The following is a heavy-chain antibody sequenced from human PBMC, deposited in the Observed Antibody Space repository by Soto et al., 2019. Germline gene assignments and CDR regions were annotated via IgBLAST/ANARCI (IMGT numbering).Heavy chain of an antibody. V-gene: IGHV3-30-3*01. J-gene: IGHJ5*02. CDR1: GFSISRSA. D-gene: IGHD1-1*01. CDR3: ARDLQAGDDNVNWFAP. Sequence: QVQLVESGGGVVQPGRSLRLSCAASGFSISRSAMHWVRQAPGKGLEWAAVIAYDGSNKWYADSAKGRFTISRDNSKNTLYLDMSSLRAEDTAIYFCARDLQAGDDNVNWFAPWGQGTLVTVSS. CDR2: IAYDGSNK.